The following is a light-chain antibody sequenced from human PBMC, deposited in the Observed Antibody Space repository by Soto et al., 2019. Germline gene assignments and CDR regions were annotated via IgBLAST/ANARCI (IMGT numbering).Light chain of an antibody. CDR2: YDD. CDR1: SGSIGSNY. CDR3: QSSLRV. V-gene: IGLV6-57*03. Sequence: NFMLTQPHSVSGSPGQTVTISCTRSSGSIGSNYVQWYQQRPGEGPSIVIFYDDQRASGVPDRFSGSLDSSSNSASLTISGLKTEDEAVYYCQSSLRVFGGGTQLTVL. J-gene: IGLJ3*02.